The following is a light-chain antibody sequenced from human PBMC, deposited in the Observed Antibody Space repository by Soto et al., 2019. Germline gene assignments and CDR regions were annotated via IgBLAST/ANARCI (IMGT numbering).Light chain of an antibody. CDR3: QQYNNWPLT. CDR1: QSVSTN. J-gene: IGKJ4*01. Sequence: ETVMTQSPATLSVSPGERATLSCRASQSVSTNLAWYQQKPGQPPRLLIYGTSTRATGIPARFSGSGSGTEFTLTISSLQSEDFSVYYCQQYNNWPLTLGGGTKVDTK. CDR2: GTS. V-gene: IGKV3-15*01.